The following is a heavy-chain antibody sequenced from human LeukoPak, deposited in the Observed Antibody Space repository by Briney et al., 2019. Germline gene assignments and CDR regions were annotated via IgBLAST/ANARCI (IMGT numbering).Heavy chain of an antibody. J-gene: IGHJ4*02. D-gene: IGHD6-13*01. CDR3: ARGGTGAAAGRGFDY. CDR1: GGTFSSYA. V-gene: IGHV1-18*01. CDR2: ITAYNGNT. Sequence: ASVKVSCKASGGTFSSYAISWVRQAPGQGLEWMGWITAYNGNTNYAQNLQGRVTMTTDTSTSTAYMELRSLRSDDTAVYYCARGGTGAAAGRGFDYWGQGTLVTVSS.